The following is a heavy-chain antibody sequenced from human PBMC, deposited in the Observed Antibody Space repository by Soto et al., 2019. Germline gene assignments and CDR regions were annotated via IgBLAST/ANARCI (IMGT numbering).Heavy chain of an antibody. CDR3: ARDQGQQPDY. CDR2: ISSSSSYI. D-gene: IGHD6-13*01. V-gene: IGHV3-21*01. CDR1: GFTFSSYS. Sequence: GGSLRLSCAASGFTFSSYSMNWVRQAPGKGLEWVSSISSSSSYIYYADSVKGRFTISRDNAKNSLYLQMNSLRADDTAVYYCARDQGQQPDYWGQGTLVTVSS. J-gene: IGHJ4*02.